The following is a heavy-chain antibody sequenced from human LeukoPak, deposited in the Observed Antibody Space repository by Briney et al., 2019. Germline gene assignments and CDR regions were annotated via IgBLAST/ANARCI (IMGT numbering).Heavy chain of an antibody. CDR2: IYYSGST. V-gene: IGHV4-59*12. D-gene: IGHD6-13*01. CDR3: ARDSSSWYRVGNWFDP. CDR1: GGSISSYY. J-gene: IGHJ5*02. Sequence: PSETLSLTCTVSGGSISSYYWSWIRQPPGKGLEWIGYIYYSGSTNYNPSLKSRVTISVDTSKNQFSLKLSSVTAADTAVYYCARDSSSWYRVGNWFDPWGQGTLVTVSS.